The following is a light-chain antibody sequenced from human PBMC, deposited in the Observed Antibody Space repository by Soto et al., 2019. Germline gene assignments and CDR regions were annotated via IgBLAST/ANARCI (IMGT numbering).Light chain of an antibody. CDR1: HNINNL. V-gene: IGKV1-5*03. J-gene: IGKJ1*01. CDR3: QQYNNYEWT. CDR2: RAS. Sequence: DIQMTQSPSTLSASVGDRVTIDCRASHNINNLLAWYQQKPGEAPKLLIFRASNLYSGVPPRFSGSGSGTQFTLTINGLQPDDFATYYCQQYNNYEWTFGQGTKVEVK.